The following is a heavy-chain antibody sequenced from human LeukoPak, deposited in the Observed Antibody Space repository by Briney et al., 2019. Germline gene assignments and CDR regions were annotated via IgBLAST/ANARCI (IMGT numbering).Heavy chain of an antibody. V-gene: IGHV1-2*02. D-gene: IGHD3-22*01. CDR3: ARDLSPDYYDSSGPFDY. Sequence: ASVKVSCKASGYTFTGYYMHWVRQAPGQGLEWMGWINPNSGGTNYAQKFQGRVTMTRDTSISTDYMELSRLRSDDTAVYYCARDLSPDYYDSSGPFDYWGQGTLVTVSS. J-gene: IGHJ4*02. CDR2: INPNSGGT. CDR1: GYTFTGYY.